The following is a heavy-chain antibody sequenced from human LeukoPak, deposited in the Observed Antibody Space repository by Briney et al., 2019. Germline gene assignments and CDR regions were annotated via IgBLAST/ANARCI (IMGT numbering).Heavy chain of an antibody. CDR2: INHSGST. J-gene: IGHJ6*02. CDR3: ARVYVLRFLELGMDV. CDR1: GGSFSGYY. D-gene: IGHD3-3*01. Sequence: SETLSLTCAVYGGSFSGYYWSWIRQPPGKGLEWIGEINHSGSTNYNPSLKSRVTISVDTSKNQFSPKLSSVTAADTAVYYCARVYVLRFLELGMDVWGQGTTVTVSS. V-gene: IGHV4-34*01.